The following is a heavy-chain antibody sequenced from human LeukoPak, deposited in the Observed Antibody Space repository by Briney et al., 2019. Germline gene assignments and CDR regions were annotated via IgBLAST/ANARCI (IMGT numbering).Heavy chain of an antibody. CDR2: ISSSSSYI. CDR1: GFTFSSYS. V-gene: IGHV3-21*01. D-gene: IGHD3-10*01. Sequence: KAGGSLRLSCAASGFTFSSYSMNWVRQAPGKGLEWVSSISSSSSYIYYAGSVKGRFTISRDNAKNSLYLQMNSLRAEDTAVYYCAGNYGSGSSVVGYWGQGTLVTVSS. CDR3: AGNYGSGSSVVGY. J-gene: IGHJ4*02.